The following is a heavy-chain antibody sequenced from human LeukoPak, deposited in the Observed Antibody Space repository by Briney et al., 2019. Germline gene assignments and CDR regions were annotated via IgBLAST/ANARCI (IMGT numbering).Heavy chain of an antibody. D-gene: IGHD6-19*01. V-gene: IGHV3-21*01. CDR3: AKGKDSVAGATNDY. J-gene: IGHJ4*02. CDR2: ISSSGTYK. CDR1: GFTFSSYS. Sequence: SGGSLRLPCAVSGFTFSSYSMSWVRQAPGKGLEWVSSISSSGTYKYYADSVKGRFTISRDNAKNSLYLQMNRLRAEDTAVYYCAKGKDSVAGATNDYWGQGTLVTVSS.